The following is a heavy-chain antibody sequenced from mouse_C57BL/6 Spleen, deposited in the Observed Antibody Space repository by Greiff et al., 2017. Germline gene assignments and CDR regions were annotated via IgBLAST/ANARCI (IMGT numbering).Heavy chain of an antibody. D-gene: IGHD3-3*01. V-gene: IGHV1-15*01. CDR1: GYTFTDYE. CDR2: IDPETGGT. CDR3: TREGWSWFAY. Sequence: QVQLKESGAELVRPGASVTLSCKVSGYTFTDYEMHWVKQTPVHGLEWIGAIDPETGGTAYNQKFKGKAILTADKSSSTAYMELRSLTSEDSAVYYCTREGWSWFAYWGQGTLVTVSA. J-gene: IGHJ3*01.